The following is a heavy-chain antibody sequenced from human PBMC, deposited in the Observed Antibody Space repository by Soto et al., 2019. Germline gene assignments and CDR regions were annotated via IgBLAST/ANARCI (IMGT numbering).Heavy chain of an antibody. J-gene: IGHJ4*02. CDR2: IYYSGST. Sequence: PSETLSLTCTVSGDSISSYYWTWIRQPPGKGLEWIGYIYYSGSTNYNPSLKSRVTMSIDTSKNQSSLKLSSVTAADTAVYYCARGIQLWNYYFDYWGQGTLVTVSS. D-gene: IGHD5-18*01. V-gene: IGHV4-59*01. CDR3: ARGIQLWNYYFDY. CDR1: GDSISSYY.